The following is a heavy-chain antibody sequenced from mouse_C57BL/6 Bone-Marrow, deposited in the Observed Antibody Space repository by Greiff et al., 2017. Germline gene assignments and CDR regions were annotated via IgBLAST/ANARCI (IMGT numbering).Heavy chain of an antibody. V-gene: IGHV10-1*01. Sequence: EVKLVESGGGLVQPKGSLKLSCAASGFSFNTYAMNWVRQAPGKGLEWVARIRSKSNNYATYYADSVKDRFTISRDDSESMLYLQMNNLKTEDTAMYYCVRHIFYYYGIGAMDYWGQGTSVTVSS. CDR3: VRHIFYYYGIGAMDY. D-gene: IGHD1-1*01. CDR2: IRSKSNNYAT. J-gene: IGHJ4*01. CDR1: GFSFNTYA.